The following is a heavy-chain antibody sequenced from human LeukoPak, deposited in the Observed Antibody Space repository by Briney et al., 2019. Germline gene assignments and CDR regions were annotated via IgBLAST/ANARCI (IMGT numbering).Heavy chain of an antibody. CDR1: GVSISSYY. CDR2: IYYSGST. D-gene: IGHD5-18*01. V-gene: IGHV4-59*01. Sequence: NPSETLSLTCTVSGVSISSYYWSWIRQPPGKGLERIGYIYYSGSTNYNPYLKSRVTISVDTSTKQFSLKLSSVTAADTAVYYWARGKKYTSGYNVTELGSGYSDYWGQGTLVTGSS. CDR3: ARGKKYTSGYNVTELGSGYSDY. J-gene: IGHJ4*02.